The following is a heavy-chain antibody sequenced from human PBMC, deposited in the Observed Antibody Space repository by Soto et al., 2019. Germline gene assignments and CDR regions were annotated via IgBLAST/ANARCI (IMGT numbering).Heavy chain of an antibody. V-gene: IGHV3-21*01. CDR1: GFTFSSYS. D-gene: IGHD2-2*01. CDR2: ISSSSSYI. CDR3: AIAGEFRPCSSTSCLPHDPYYYYYMDV. Sequence: GRSLRLSCAASGFTFSSYSMNWVRQAPGKGLEWVSSISSSSSYIYYADSVKGRFTISRDNAKNSLYLQMNSLRAEDTAVYYCAIAGEFRPCSSTSCLPHDPYYYYYMDVWGKGTTVTVSS. J-gene: IGHJ6*03.